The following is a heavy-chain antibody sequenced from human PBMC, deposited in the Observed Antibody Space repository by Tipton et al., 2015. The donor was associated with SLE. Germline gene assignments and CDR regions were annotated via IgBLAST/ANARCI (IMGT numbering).Heavy chain of an antibody. V-gene: IGHV4-61*09. J-gene: IGHJ4*02. CDR1: GGSISLGSYY. Sequence: LRLSCTVSGGSISLGSYYWSWIRQPAGKGLEWIGHIYSTGSTDYNPSLKSRVSISVDTSKSQFSLKLSSVTAADTAVYYCAREGVEIVANWGKGTLVSVSS. CDR2: IYSTGST. D-gene: IGHD5-24*01. CDR3: AREGVEIVAN.